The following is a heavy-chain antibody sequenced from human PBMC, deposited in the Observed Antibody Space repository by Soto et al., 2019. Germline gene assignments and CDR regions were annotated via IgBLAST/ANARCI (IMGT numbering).Heavy chain of an antibody. J-gene: IGHJ4*02. Sequence: GALVKVSCKASGYTFTSYGISWVRQAPGQGLEWMGWISAYDGNTNYAQKLQGRVTMTTDTSTSTAYMELRSLRSDDTVVYYCARDSFLGHEWPPIDFDYWGQGTLVTVSS. V-gene: IGHV1-18*01. CDR1: GYTFTSYG. CDR3: ARDSFLGHEWPPIDFDY. CDR2: ISAYDGNT. D-gene: IGHD3-3*01.